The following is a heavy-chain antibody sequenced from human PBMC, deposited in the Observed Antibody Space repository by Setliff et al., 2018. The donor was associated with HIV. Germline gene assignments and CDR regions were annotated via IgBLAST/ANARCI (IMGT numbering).Heavy chain of an antibody. J-gene: IGHJ2*01. V-gene: IGHV4-38-2*02. CDR2: IYHTGST. CDR3: ATPPIAGVRGYPQGWYFDL. Sequence: PSETLSLTCTVSGYSISSDYYWGWIRQPPGKGLEWIGSIYHTGSTYYNPSLKSRVTISVDPSKNQFSLKLTSVTAPDTAVYYCATPPIAGVRGYPQGWYFDLWGRGTLVTVSS. D-gene: IGHD3-10*01. CDR1: GYSISSDYY.